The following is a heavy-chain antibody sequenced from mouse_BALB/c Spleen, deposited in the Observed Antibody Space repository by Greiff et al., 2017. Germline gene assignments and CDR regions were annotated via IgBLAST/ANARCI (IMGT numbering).Heavy chain of an antibody. CDR2: ISYSGST. CDR1: GYSITSDYA. D-gene: IGHD3-3*01. V-gene: IGHV3-2*02. J-gene: IGHJ2*01. CDR3: ARWGTGFDY. Sequence: EVQLQESGPGLVKPSQSLSLTCTVTGYSITSDYAWNWIRQFPGNKLEWMGYISYSGSTSYNPSLKSRISITRDTSKNQFFLQLNSVTTEDTATYYCARWGTGFDYWGQGTTLTVSS.